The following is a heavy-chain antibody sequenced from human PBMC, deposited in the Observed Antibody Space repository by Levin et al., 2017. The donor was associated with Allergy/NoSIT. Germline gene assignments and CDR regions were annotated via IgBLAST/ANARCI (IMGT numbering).Heavy chain of an antibody. D-gene: IGHD1-26*01. CDR3: ARGDPWMTGGQDFDY. CDR1: GYTFKSYG. CDR2: ISPFNGHT. Sequence: GESLKISCKASGYTFKSYGIYWVRQAPGQALEWVGWISPFNGHTDYGKRLQDRVTMTTDTSTNTAYMELRSLGSDDTAVYFCARGDPWMTGGQDFDYWGQGTLVTVSS. V-gene: IGHV1-18*01. J-gene: IGHJ4*02.